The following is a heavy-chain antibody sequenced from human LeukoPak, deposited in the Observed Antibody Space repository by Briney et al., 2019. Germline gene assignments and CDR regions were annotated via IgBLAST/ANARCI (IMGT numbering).Heavy chain of an antibody. D-gene: IGHD3-3*01. Sequence: PSETLSLTCTVSGGSISSYYWSWIRQPPGKGLEWIGYIYYSGSTNYNPSLKSRVTISVDTSKNQISLKLSSVTAADTAVYYCARSHFRITIFGVVMNWFDPWGQGTLVTVSS. CDR2: IYYSGST. J-gene: IGHJ5*02. CDR1: GGSISSYY. V-gene: IGHV4-59*01. CDR3: ARSHFRITIFGVVMNWFDP.